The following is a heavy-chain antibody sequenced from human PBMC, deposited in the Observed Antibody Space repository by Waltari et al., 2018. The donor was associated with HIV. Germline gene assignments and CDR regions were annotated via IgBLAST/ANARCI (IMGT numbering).Heavy chain of an antibody. D-gene: IGHD4-17*01. CDR2: ISISRSYI. CDR3: ARYYGDYYFDY. J-gene: IGHJ4*02. Sequence: EVQLVESGGGLVKPGGSLRLSCAVSGFTFSSYSMNWVRQAPGKGLEWFSSISISRSYIYYADSVKGRFTISRDNAKNSLYLQMNSLRAEDTAVYYCARYYGDYYFDYWGQGTLVTVSS. V-gene: IGHV3-21*01. CDR1: GFTFSSYS.